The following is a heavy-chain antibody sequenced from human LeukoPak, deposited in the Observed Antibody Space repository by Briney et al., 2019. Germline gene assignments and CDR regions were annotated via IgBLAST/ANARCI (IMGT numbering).Heavy chain of an antibody. V-gene: IGHV3-30*04. CDR1: GFTFSSYA. J-gene: IGHJ4*02. D-gene: IGHD3-10*01. Sequence: TGGSLRLSCAASGFTFSSYAMHWVRQAPGKGLEWVAVISYDGSNKYYADSVKGRFTISRDNSKNTLYLQMNSLRVEDTAVYYCAKVAKYYYGSETYYFFEHWGQGTPVTASP. CDR2: ISYDGSNK. CDR3: AKVAKYYYGSETYYFFEH.